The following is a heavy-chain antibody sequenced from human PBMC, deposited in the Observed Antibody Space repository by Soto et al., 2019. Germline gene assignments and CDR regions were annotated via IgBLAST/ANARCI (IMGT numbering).Heavy chain of an antibody. J-gene: IGHJ3*02. V-gene: IGHV3-74*01. Sequence: EVQLVESGGGLVQPRGSLRLSCAASGFTFSSYWMHWVRQAPGKGLVWVSRVNSDVSSTNYADSVKGRFTISRDNAKDTLYLQMNSLRAEDTAVYYCAREGNYGNHHDGFDIWGQGTMVTVSS. CDR2: VNSDVSST. CDR1: GFTFSSYW. D-gene: IGHD1-7*01. CDR3: AREGNYGNHHDGFDI.